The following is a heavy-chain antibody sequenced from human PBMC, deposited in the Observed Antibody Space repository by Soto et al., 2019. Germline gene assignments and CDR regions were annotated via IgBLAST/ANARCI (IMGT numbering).Heavy chain of an antibody. J-gene: IGHJ4*02. CDR2: ISNTGSTT. CDR1: GFTFSSYA. Sequence: EVQLLESGGGLVQPGGSLRLSCAASGFTFSSYAMTWVRQAPGKGPEWVSVISNTGSTTYYADSVKGRFTISRDNSKNTLYLQMNSLRDEDTAVYYCAKDVKTTVVRAYDYWGQGTLVTVSS. D-gene: IGHD4-4*01. V-gene: IGHV3-23*01. CDR3: AKDVKTTVVRAYDY.